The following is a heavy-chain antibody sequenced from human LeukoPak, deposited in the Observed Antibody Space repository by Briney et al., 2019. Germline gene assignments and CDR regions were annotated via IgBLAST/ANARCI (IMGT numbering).Heavy chain of an antibody. J-gene: IGHJ4*02. Sequence: ASVKVSCKAFGYTLTHHALNWVRQAPGQGLEWMGWINTNTGNPTYAQGFTGRFVFSLDTSVSAAYLQISSLKAEDTAVYYCAKGDYGDPYDYWGQGTLVTVSS. CDR3: AKGDYGDPYDY. V-gene: IGHV7-4-1*02. D-gene: IGHD4-17*01. CDR2: INTNTGNP. CDR1: GYTLTHHA.